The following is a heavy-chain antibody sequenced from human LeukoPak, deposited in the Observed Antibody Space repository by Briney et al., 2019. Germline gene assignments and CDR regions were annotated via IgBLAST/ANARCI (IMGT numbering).Heavy chain of an antibody. CDR3: AKANCGGECYYNMDV. Sequence: PGGSLRLSCAASGFSFSSHAMTWVRQAPGKGLECVSCISGSGGRTYYADSVKGRFTISRDNSKNTLYMQMNRLRAEDTAVYYCAKANCGGECYYNMDVWGQGTTVIVSS. D-gene: IGHD2-21*01. J-gene: IGHJ6*02. CDR2: ISGSGGRT. V-gene: IGHV3-23*01. CDR1: GFSFSSHA.